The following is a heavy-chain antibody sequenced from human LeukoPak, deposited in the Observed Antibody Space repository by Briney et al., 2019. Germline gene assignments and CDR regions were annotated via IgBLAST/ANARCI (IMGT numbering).Heavy chain of an antibody. J-gene: IGHJ3*02. CDR1: GGSFSGYY. CDR3: ARALTGAFRIGAFDI. V-gene: IGHV4-34*01. D-gene: IGHD7-27*01. Sequence: PSETLSLTCAVYGGSFSGYYWSWIRQPPGKGLEWIGEINHSGSTNYNPSLKSRVTMSADPSKNQLSLKLTSVTAADTAVYYCARALTGAFRIGAFDIWGQGTLVTVSS. CDR2: INHSGST.